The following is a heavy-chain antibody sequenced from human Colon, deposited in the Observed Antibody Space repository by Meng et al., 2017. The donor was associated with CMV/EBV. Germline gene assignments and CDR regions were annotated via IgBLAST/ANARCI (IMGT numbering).Heavy chain of an antibody. J-gene: IGHJ3*02. CDR2: ISSSGTLK. D-gene: IGHD3-22*01. V-gene: IGHV3-11*04. CDR1: GFNFSDYY. CDR3: ARKQIVSGGVAFDI. Sequence: GGSLRLSCEVSGFNFSDYYMSWVRQAPGKGLEWISYISSSGTLKYYADSMEGRFTISRDNAKKSLFLQMNSLRAEDTAVYYCARKQIVSGGVAFDIWGQGTMVTVSS.